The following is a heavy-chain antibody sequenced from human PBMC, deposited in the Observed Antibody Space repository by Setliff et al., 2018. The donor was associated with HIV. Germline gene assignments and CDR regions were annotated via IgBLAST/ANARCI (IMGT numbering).Heavy chain of an antibody. CDR3: ARSGTNSHRYSPFDS. CDR2: IYYSGST. CDR1: GGSISSYS. J-gene: IGHJ3*02. Sequence: SETLFLTCTVSGGSISSYSWSWIRQPPGKGLEWIGYIYYSGSTTYHPSRKSRVTISVYTSKNQFSLRLSAVTAADTAVYFCARSGTNSHRYSPFDSWGPGTMVAVSS. D-gene: IGHD1-26*01. V-gene: IGHV4-59*08.